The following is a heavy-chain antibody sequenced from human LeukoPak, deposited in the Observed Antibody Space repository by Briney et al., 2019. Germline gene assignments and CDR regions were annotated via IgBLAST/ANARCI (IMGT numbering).Heavy chain of an antibody. Sequence: GGSLRLSCAASGYTFSTYWMSWVRQAPGKGLEWVANIKQDGSEKYYVDSVKGRFAISRDNAKNSLFLQMNTLRVEDTAVYYCAKDSLLTVVSPVAASWGQGTLVTVSS. J-gene: IGHJ5*02. V-gene: IGHV3-7*01. D-gene: IGHD4-23*01. CDR3: AKDSLLTVVSPVAAS. CDR1: GYTFSTYW. CDR2: IKQDGSEK.